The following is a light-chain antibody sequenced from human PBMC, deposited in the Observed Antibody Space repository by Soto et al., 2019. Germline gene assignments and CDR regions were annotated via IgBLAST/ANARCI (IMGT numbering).Light chain of an antibody. CDR1: SSDVGGCNY. CDR3: SSYTSSSTLYV. J-gene: IGLJ1*01. V-gene: IGLV2-14*01. CDR2: EVS. Sequence: QSVLTQPAYVSGSPGQSITISCTGTSSDVGGCNYVSWYQQHPGKAPKLMIYEVSKRPSGVSNRFSGSKSGNTASLTISGLQPEDEADYYCSSYTSSSTLYVFGTGTKVNVL.